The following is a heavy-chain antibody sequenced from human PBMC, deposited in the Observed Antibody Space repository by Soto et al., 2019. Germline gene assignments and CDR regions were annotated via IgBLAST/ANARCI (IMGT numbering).Heavy chain of an antibody. J-gene: IGHJ6*02. CDR1: GYTFTGYY. Sequence: ASVKVSCKASGYTFTGYYMHWVRQAPGQGLEWMGWINPNSGGTNYAQKFQGWVTMTRDTSISTAYMELSRLRSDDTAVYYCARDLRPYCSSTSCYIGGAGNYYYGMDVWGQGTTVTVSS. V-gene: IGHV1-2*04. CDR2: INPNSGGT. D-gene: IGHD2-2*02. CDR3: ARDLRPYCSSTSCYIGGAGNYYYGMDV.